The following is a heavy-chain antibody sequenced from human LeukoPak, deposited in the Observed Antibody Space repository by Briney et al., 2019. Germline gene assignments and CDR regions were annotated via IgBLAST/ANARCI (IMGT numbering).Heavy chain of an antibody. CDR1: GYTFTGYY. J-gene: IGHJ4*02. CDR2: ISPNSGGT. V-gene: IGHV1-2*02. CDR3: ARAYYYDSSGSLHY. D-gene: IGHD3-22*01. Sequence: GASVKVSCKASGYTFTGYYMHWVRQAPGQGLEWMGWISPNSGGTNYAQKFQGRVTMTRDTSISTAYMELSRLRSDDTAVYYCARAYYYDSSGSLHYWGQGTLVTVSS.